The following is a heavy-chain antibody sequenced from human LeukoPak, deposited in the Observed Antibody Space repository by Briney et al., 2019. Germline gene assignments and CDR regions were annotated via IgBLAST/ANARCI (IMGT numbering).Heavy chain of an antibody. CDR3: ARGGYGDPDY. CDR1: GGSISSYY. CDR2: IYYSGST. V-gene: IGHV4-59*01. J-gene: IGHJ4*02. Sequence: SETLSLTCTVSGGSISSYYWSWIRQPPGKGLEWIGYIYYSGSTNYNPSLKSRVTISVDTSKNQFSLKLSSVTAADTAMYYCARGGYGDPDYWGQGTLVTVSS. D-gene: IGHD4-17*01.